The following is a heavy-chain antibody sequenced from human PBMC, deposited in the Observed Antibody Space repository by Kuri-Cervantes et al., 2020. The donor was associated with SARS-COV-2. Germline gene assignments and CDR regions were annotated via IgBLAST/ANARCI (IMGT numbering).Heavy chain of an antibody. CDR3: AKEDSWIFGVVRIDY. Sequence: GGSLRLSCAACGFTFSSYDMHWVRQATGKGLEWVSAIGTAGDTYYPGSVKGQFTISRENAKNSLYLQMNSLRAEDTAVYYCAKEDSWIFGVVRIDYWGQGTLVTVSS. D-gene: IGHD3-3*01. J-gene: IGHJ4*02. CDR2: IGTAGDT. CDR1: GFTFSSYD. V-gene: IGHV3-13*03.